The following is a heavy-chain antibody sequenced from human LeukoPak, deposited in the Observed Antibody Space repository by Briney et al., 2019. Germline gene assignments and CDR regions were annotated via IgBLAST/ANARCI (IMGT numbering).Heavy chain of an antibody. CDR3: ARTGYYYDSSGYISEVYYYYMDV. CDR1: GFTFSSYW. J-gene: IGHJ6*03. V-gene: IGHV3-74*01. Sequence: GGSLRLSCAASGFTFSSYWMHWVRQAPGKGLVWVSRINSDGSSTSYADSVKGRFTISRDNAKNTLYLQMNSLRAEDTAVYYCARTGYYYDSSGYISEVYYYYMDVWGKGTTVTVSS. D-gene: IGHD3-22*01. CDR2: INSDGSST.